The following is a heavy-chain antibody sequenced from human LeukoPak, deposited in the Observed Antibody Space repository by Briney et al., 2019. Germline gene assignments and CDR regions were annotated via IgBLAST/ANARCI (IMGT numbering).Heavy chain of an antibody. J-gene: IGHJ3*02. V-gene: IGHV4-39*07. CDR1: GGSISSSSYY. D-gene: IGHD1-26*01. Sequence: ASETLSLTCTVSGGSISSSSYYWGWIRQPPGKGLEWIGSIYYSGSTYYNPSLKSRVTISVDTSKNQFSLKLSSVTAADTAVYYCRRGVVDEWELLRNDAFDIWGQGTMVTVSS. CDR3: RRGVVDEWELLRNDAFDI. CDR2: IYYSGST.